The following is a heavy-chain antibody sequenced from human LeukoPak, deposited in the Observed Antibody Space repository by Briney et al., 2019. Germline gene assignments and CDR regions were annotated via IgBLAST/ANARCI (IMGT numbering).Heavy chain of an antibody. Sequence: PGGSLRLSCAASGFTFSSYEMNWVRQAPGKGLEWVSYISSSGSTIYYADSVKGRFTISRDNAKNSLYLQMNSLRAEDTAVYYCARVDSGSYVHAIGYWGQGTLVTVSS. J-gene: IGHJ4*02. D-gene: IGHD1-26*01. CDR2: ISSSGSTI. V-gene: IGHV3-48*03. CDR1: GFTFSSYE. CDR3: ARVDSGSYVHAIGY.